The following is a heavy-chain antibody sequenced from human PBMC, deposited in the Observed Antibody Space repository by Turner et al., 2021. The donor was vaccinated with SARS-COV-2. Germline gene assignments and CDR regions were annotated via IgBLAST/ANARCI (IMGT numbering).Heavy chain of an antibody. CDR3: ARETWGRDPDY. J-gene: IGHJ4*02. CDR2: IYSGGST. Sequence: EVQLVESGGGMVKPGGSLRLSCAASGFTFSSYSMNWVRQAPGKGLEWVSVIYSGGSTYYADSVKGRFTISRHNSKNTLYLQMNSLRAEDTAVYYCARETWGRDPDYWGQGTLVTVSS. CDR1: GFTFSSYS. D-gene: IGHD3-16*01. V-gene: IGHV3-53*04.